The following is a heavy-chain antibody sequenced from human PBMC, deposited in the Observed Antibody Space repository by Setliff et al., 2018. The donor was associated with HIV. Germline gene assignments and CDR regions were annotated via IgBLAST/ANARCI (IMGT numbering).Heavy chain of an antibody. CDR3: ARARGSVGYYGSGTMYHMDV. V-gene: IGHV3-9*01. J-gene: IGHJ6*03. CDR2: ISWSSGNI. CDR1: GFAFESYA. Sequence: GGSLRLSCTASGFAFESYAMHWVRQAPGKGLEWVSGISWSSGNIVYADSVKGRFTISRDNAKNSMYLQMNSLRVEDTATYYCARARGSVGYYGSGTMYHMDVWGKGTTVTVS. D-gene: IGHD3-10*01.